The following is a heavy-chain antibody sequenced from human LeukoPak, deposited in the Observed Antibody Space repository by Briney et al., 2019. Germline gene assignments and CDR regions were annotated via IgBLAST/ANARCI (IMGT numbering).Heavy chain of an antibody. D-gene: IGHD3-22*01. Sequence: PSQTLSLTCTVSGGSISSGDYYWGWIRQPPGKGLEWIGYIFYSGSTNYNPSLKSRVTISVDTSRNQFSLKLSSVTAADTAVYYCARAAWYYDSSGYYFSGPVDYWGQGTLVTVSS. CDR3: ARAAWYYDSSGYYFSGPVDY. J-gene: IGHJ4*02. CDR1: GGSISSGDYY. V-gene: IGHV4-61*08. CDR2: IFYSGST.